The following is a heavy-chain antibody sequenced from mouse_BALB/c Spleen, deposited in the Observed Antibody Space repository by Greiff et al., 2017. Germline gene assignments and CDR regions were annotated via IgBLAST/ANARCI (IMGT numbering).Heavy chain of an antibody. CDR1: GFTFSNYW. Sequence: EVMLVESGGGLVQPGGSMKLSCVASGFTFSNYWMNWVRQSPEKGLEWVAEIRLKSNNYATHYAESVKGRFTISRDDSKSSVYLQMNNLRAEDTGIYYCTRGDRAYFDYWGQGTTLTVSS. J-gene: IGHJ2*01. CDR2: IRLKSNNYAT. CDR3: TRGDRAYFDY. V-gene: IGHV6-6*02. D-gene: IGHD3-3*01.